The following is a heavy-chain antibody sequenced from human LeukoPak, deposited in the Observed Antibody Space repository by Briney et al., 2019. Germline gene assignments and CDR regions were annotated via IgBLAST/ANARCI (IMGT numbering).Heavy chain of an antibody. CDR2: ISWNSGSI. Sequence: GGSLRLSCAASGFTFDDYAMHWARQAPGKGLEWVSGISWNSGSIGYADSVKGRFTISRDNAKNSLYLQMNSLRAEDTALYYCAKAGIAAAGTSDYYYYGMDVWGQGTTVIVSS. CDR1: GFTFDDYA. D-gene: IGHD6-13*01. CDR3: AKAGIAAAGTSDYYYYGMDV. J-gene: IGHJ6*02. V-gene: IGHV3-9*01.